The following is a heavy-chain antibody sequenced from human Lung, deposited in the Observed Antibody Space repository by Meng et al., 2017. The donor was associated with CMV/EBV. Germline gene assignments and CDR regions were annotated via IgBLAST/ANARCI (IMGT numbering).Heavy chain of an antibody. CDR3: ARFGGAPVGSTPPDY. D-gene: IGHD1-26*01. J-gene: IGHJ4*02. Sequence: SXXVSCXTSGYTFSAYQMHWIRQAPGHGLEWMGWINPSSGVTRSAPKYQGRVTMTSDRYSTAYLELTSLTSDDTAFYYCARFGGAPVGSTPPDYWAQGTXVTVSS. CDR1: GYTFSAYQ. CDR2: INPSSGVT. V-gene: IGHV1-2*02.